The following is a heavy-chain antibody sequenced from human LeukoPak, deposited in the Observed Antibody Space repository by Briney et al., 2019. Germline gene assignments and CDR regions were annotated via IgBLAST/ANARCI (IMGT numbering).Heavy chain of an antibody. CDR1: KFTVSSNY. V-gene: IGHV3-53*01. J-gene: IGHJ4*02. Sequence: PGGSLRLSCAGSKFTVSSNYMSWVRQAPGKGLEWVSVIYSGGSTYYADSVKGRFTISRDNSKNTLYLQMNSLRAEDTAVYYCAREDFWSGYYGDWGQGTLVTVSS. D-gene: IGHD3-3*01. CDR3: AREDFWSGYYGD. CDR2: IYSGGST.